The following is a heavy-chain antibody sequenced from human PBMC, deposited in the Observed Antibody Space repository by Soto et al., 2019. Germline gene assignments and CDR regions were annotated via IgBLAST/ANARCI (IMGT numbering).Heavy chain of an antibody. CDR1: GGSISSSSYY. CDR3: ARHRGYSSSSVSGYYTYYSSGWYNHWFDP. J-gene: IGHJ5*02. CDR2: IYYSGST. D-gene: IGHD6-6*01. Sequence: SETLSLTCTVSGGSISSSSYYWGWIRQPPGKGLEWIGSIYYSGSTYYNPSLKSRVTISVDTSKNQFSLKLSSVTAADTAVYYCARHRGYSSSSVSGYYTYYSSGWYNHWFDPWGQGTLVTVSS. V-gene: IGHV4-39*01.